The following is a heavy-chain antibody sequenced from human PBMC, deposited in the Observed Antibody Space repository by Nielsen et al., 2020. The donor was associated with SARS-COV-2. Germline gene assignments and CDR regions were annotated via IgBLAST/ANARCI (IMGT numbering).Heavy chain of an antibody. CDR1: GYALSRLS. CDR2: FDPEVGER. J-gene: IGHJ5*02. D-gene: IGHD5-18*01. Sequence: ALVKVSCKVSGYALSRLSMNWVRQAPGQGLEWMGGFDPEVGERIYGQKFQGRVTMTDETSTDTTYMELSSLRSEDTAVYYCATGPGKQLWLGLDLWGQGTLVTVST. CDR3: ATGPGKQLWLGLDL. V-gene: IGHV1-24*01.